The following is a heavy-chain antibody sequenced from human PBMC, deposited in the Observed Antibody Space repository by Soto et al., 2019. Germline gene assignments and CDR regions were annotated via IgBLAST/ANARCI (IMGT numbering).Heavy chain of an antibody. CDR1: GGTFSSYT. CDR3: ARAPGGYYYYYGMDV. CDR2: IIPILGIA. Sequence: QVQLVQSGAEVKKPGSSVKVSCKASGGTFSSYTISWVRQAPGQGLEWMGRIIPILGIANYAQKFQGRVTITADKSTSTAYMELSSLRSEDTAVYYCARAPGGYYYYYGMDVWGQETTVTVSS. J-gene: IGHJ6*02. D-gene: IGHD3-10*01. V-gene: IGHV1-69*02.